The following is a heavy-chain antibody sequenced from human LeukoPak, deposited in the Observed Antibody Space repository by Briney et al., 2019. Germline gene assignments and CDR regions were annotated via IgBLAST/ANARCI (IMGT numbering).Heavy chain of an antibody. J-gene: IGHJ4*02. CDR3: ANRIRYFDWSPPHFHY. Sequence: SGTLSLTCAVSGGSISSSNWWSWVRQPPGKGLEWIGEIYHSGSTNYNPSLGSRVTISVDKSKNQVSPKLSSVTAADTAVYYCANRIRYFDWSPPHFHYWGQGTLVTVSS. D-gene: IGHD3-9*01. CDR1: GGSISSSNW. V-gene: IGHV4-4*02. CDR2: IYHSGST.